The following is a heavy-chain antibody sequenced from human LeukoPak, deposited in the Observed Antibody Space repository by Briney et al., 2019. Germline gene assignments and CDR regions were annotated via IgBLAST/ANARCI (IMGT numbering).Heavy chain of an antibody. CDR2: IYPNSGGT. Sequence: ASVKVSCKASGYTFTGYYMHWVRQAPGQGLEWMGWIYPNSGGTKYAQKFQGRVTMTRDTSISTAYLELSRLRSDDTAVYYCAKNGDRGAYCTGGTCYPYFYYYMDVWGKGTTVTI. CDR1: GYTFTGYY. V-gene: IGHV1-2*02. D-gene: IGHD2-15*01. J-gene: IGHJ6*03. CDR3: AKNGDRGAYCTGGTCYPYFYYYMDV.